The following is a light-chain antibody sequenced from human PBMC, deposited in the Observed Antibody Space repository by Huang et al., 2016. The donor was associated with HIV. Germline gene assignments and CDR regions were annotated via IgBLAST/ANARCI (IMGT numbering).Light chain of an antibody. Sequence: DIVMTQSPDSLAVSLGERATINCKSSQSLLYTSHNNNYLAWYQHKPGQPPKLLRYWASTRESGVPDRFSGSGSGTDFTLTISSLQAEDVAVYYCQQYYHTPPTFGPGTKVEIK. CDR1: QSLLYTSHNNNY. V-gene: IGKV4-1*01. CDR2: WAS. J-gene: IGKJ1*01. CDR3: QQYYHTPPT.